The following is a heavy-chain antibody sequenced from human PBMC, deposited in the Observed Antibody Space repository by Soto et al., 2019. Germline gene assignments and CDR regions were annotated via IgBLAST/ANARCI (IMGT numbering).Heavy chain of an antibody. CDR3: AKCPGVAVAGPPFDP. J-gene: IGHJ5*02. CDR1: GFRFSDYG. V-gene: IGHV3-30*18. Sequence: QEQLVESGGGVVQPGRSLRLSCAASGFRFSDYGLHWVRQAPGKGPEWVAVISYDGSNKYYADSVKGRFTISRDNSKNTVYLQMNSLRAEDTALYYCAKCPGVAVAGPPFDPWGQGTLVTVSS. CDR2: ISYDGSNK. D-gene: IGHD6-13*01.